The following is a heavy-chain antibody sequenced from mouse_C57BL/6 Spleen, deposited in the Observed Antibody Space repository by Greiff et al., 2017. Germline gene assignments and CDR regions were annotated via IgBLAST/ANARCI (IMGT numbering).Heavy chain of an antibody. Sequence: VQLQQSGPELVKPGASVKISCKASGYTFTDYYMNWVKQSHGKSLEWIGDINPNNGGTSYNQKFKGKATLTVDKSSSTAYMELRSLTSEDSAVYYGARRSNWGPVAYWGQGTLVTVAA. CDR2: INPNNGGT. CDR1: GYTFTDYY. CDR3: ARRSNWGPVAY. J-gene: IGHJ3*01. D-gene: IGHD4-1*01. V-gene: IGHV1-26*01.